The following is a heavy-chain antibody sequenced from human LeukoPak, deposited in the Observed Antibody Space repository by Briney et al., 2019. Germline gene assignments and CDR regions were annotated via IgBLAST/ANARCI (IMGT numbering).Heavy chain of an antibody. D-gene: IGHD4-17*01. V-gene: IGHV3-73*01. J-gene: IGHJ6*02. CDR3: TRTTVTSDSYYYGMDV. CDR2: IRSKANSYAT. Sequence: PGGSLKLSCAASGFTFSGSAMHWVRQASGKGLEWVGRIRSKANSYATAYAASVKGRFTISRDDSKNTAYLQMNSLKTEDTAVYYCTRTTVTSDSYYYGMDVWGQGTTVTVSS. CDR1: GFTFSGSA.